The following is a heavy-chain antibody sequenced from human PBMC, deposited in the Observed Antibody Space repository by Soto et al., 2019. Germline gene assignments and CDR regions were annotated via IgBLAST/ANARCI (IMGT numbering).Heavy chain of an antibody. CDR3: ARVAY. V-gene: IGHV3-23*01. J-gene: IGHJ4*02. CDR2: ISGSGGST. CDR1: GFTFSSYA. Sequence: PGGSLRLSCAASGFTFSSYAMNWVRQAPGKGLEWVSAISGSGGSTFYADSVKGRFTISRDNAQNSLFLQMNTLRPEDTAMYYCARVAYWGPGTQVTVPS.